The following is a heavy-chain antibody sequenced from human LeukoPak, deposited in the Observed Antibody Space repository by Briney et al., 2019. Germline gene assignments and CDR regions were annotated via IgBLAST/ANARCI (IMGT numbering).Heavy chain of an antibody. D-gene: IGHD3-22*01. J-gene: IGHJ3*02. Sequence: GGSLRLSCAPSGFTFNSYGMHWVRQAPGKGLEWVAVIANDGRNRYYVDSVKGRFTISRDNSKNTLYLQMNSLRAEDTAVYYCTTDPAYDSSHYYYRVDIWGQGTMVTVSS. CDR3: TTDPAYDSSHYYYRVDI. CDR1: GFTFNSYG. V-gene: IGHV3-30*03. CDR2: IANDGRNR.